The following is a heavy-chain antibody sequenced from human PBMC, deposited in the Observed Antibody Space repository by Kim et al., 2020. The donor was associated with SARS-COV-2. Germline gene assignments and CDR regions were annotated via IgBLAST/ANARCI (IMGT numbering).Heavy chain of an antibody. D-gene: IGHD3-9*01. J-gene: IGHJ5*02. CDR1: GGSISSGGYY. Sequence: SQTLSLTCTVSGGSISSGGYYWSWIRQHPGKGLEWIGYIYYSGSTYYNPSLKSRVTISVDTSKNQFSLKLSSVTAADTAVYYCARYDILTGYSYWFDPWGQGTLVTVSS. CDR3: ARYDILTGYSYWFDP. V-gene: IGHV4-31*02. CDR2: IYYSGST.